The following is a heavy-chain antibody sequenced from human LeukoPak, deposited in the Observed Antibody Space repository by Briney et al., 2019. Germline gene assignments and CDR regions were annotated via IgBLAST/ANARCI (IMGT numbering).Heavy chain of an antibody. CDR2: IYSGGST. D-gene: IGHD6-19*01. V-gene: IGHV3-53*01. CDR1: AVTSSTYV. CDR3: ARGYSSGWYYFDY. Sequence: GGSLRLSCVASAVTSSTYVMSWVRQAPGKGLEWVSVIYSGGSTYYADSVKGRFTISRDNSKNTLNLQMNSLRAEDTAVYYCARGYSSGWYYFDYWGQGTPVTVSS. J-gene: IGHJ4*02.